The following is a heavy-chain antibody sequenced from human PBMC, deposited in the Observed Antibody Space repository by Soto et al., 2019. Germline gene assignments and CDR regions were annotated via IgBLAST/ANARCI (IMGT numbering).Heavy chain of an antibody. CDR2: IYYTGNT. CDR3: ASGHDADKVRY. J-gene: IGHJ4*02. D-gene: IGHD2-2*01. Sequence: SETLSLTCTVSGGSISSGGTGSYWTWIRQLPGKGLEWIGYIYYTGNTYYNPSLKSRPTISIDTSENQFSLKLTSVTAADTAVYFCASGHDADKVRYWGQGTLVTVSS. CDR1: GGSISSGGTGSY. V-gene: IGHV4-31*03.